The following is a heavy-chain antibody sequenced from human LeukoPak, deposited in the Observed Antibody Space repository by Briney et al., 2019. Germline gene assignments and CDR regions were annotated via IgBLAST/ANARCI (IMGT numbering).Heavy chain of an antibody. CDR1: GYTFTSHY. CDR3: ARDGGEYSSSQAYYYYGMDV. J-gene: IGHJ6*02. CDR2: INPSGGST. D-gene: IGHD6-6*01. Sequence: ASVKVSCKASGYTFTSHYMHWVRQAPGQGLEWMGIINPSGGSTSYAQKFQGRVTMTRDTSTSTVYMELSSLRSEDTAVYYCARDGGEYSSSQAYYYYGMDVWGQGTTVTVSS. V-gene: IGHV1-46*01.